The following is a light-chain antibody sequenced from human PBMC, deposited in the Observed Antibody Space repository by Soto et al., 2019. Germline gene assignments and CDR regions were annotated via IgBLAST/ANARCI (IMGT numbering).Light chain of an antibody. V-gene: IGLV2-14*01. CDR2: EVT. CDR1: RRDVGGYNY. Sequence: QSVLTQPASVSGSPGQSITISCTGTRRDVGGYNYVSWYQQYPGKSPKLLIYEVTHRPSGVSKRFSGSKSGNTASLTISGLQAEDEADYYCSSYTISNTLPFVFGTGTKLTVL. CDR3: SSYTISNTLPFV. J-gene: IGLJ1*01.